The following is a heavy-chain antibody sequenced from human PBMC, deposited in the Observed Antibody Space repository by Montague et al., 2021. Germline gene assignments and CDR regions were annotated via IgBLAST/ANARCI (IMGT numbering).Heavy chain of an antibody. CDR3: ARNLASAAPGAFDI. V-gene: IGHV3-74*01. D-gene: IGHD6-13*01. CDR1: GFIFSNYW. J-gene: IGHJ3*02. Sequence: SLRLSCAASGFIFSNYWMHLVRQAPGKGLLWVSRITLYGSSPTFADSVKGRFTTSRDNAKATLYLQMNSLRVEDTAVYYCARNLASAAPGAFDIWGQGTMVTVSS. CDR2: ITLYGSSP.